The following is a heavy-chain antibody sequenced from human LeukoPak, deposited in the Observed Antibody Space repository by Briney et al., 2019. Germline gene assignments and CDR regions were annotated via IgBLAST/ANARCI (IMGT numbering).Heavy chain of an antibody. V-gene: IGHV3-23*01. CDR1: GFTFSSYA. Sequence: GGSLRLSCAASGFTFSSYAMSWVRQAPGKGLEWVSAISGSGGSTYYADSVKGRFTISRDNSKNTLYLQMNSLRAEDTALYYCAKYGNDSSGYYMDYWGQGTLVTVSS. J-gene: IGHJ4*02. CDR3: AKYGNDSSGYYMDY. CDR2: ISGSGGST. D-gene: IGHD3-22*01.